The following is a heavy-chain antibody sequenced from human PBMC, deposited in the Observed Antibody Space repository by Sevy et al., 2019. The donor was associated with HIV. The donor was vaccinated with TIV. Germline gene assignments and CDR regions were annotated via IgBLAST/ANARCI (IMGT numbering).Heavy chain of an antibody. CDR3: TTELPWPWAFDI. CDR1: GFTFSNAW. J-gene: IGHJ3*02. Sequence: GGSLRLSCAASGFTFSNAWMSWVHQAPGKGLEWVGRIKSKTDGGTTDYAAPVKGRFTISRDDSKNTLYLQMNSLKTEDTAVYYCTTELPWPWAFDIWGQGTMVTVSS. D-gene: IGHD5-12*01. V-gene: IGHV3-15*01. CDR2: IKSKTDGGTT.